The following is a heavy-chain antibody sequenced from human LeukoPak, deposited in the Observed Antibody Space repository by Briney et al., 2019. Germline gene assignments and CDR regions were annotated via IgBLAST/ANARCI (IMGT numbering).Heavy chain of an antibody. Sequence: GGSLRLSCAASGFIFSDYAMHWLRQPPGMGLEWVAVISKDGVHEFYGDSVQGRFSISRDNSKTTVFLQMNRLRPDDTALYYCATSDWNDVGSSHWGQGTPVIVSS. CDR2: ISKDGVHE. CDR1: GFIFSDYA. CDR3: ATSDWNDVGSSH. D-gene: IGHD1-1*01. V-gene: IGHV3-30-3*01. J-gene: IGHJ4*02.